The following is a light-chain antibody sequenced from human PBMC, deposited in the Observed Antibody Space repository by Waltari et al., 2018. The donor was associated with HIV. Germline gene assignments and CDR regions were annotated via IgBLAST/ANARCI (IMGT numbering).Light chain of an antibody. CDR1: SSDVGGYNY. V-gene: IGLV2-14*01. Sequence: SALTQPASVSGSPGQSITISCTGTSSDVGGYNYVSWYQQHPGKAPKLMIYEVSNRPSGVSNRFFGSKSGNTASLTISGLQAEDEADYYCSSYTSSSTPYVFGTGTKVTVL. J-gene: IGLJ1*01. CDR3: SSYTSSSTPYV. CDR2: EVS.